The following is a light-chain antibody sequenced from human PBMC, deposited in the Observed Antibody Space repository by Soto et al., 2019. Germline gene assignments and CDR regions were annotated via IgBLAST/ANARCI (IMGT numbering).Light chain of an antibody. CDR2: GNS. CDR1: SSNIGAGYD. J-gene: IGLJ3*02. Sequence: QSVLTQPPSVSGAPGQRVTISCTGSSSNIGAGYDVHWYQQLPGTAPKLLIYGNSNRPSGVPDRFSGSKSGTSASLAITGXXXXXXXXXYCQSYDSSLSGFWVFGGGTKLTVL. CDR3: QSYDSSLSGFWV. V-gene: IGLV1-40*01.